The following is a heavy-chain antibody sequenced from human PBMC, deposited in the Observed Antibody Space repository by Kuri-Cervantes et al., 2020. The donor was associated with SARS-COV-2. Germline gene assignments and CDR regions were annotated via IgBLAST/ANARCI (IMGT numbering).Heavy chain of an antibody. V-gene: IGHV3-13*04. J-gene: IGHJ4*02. Sequence: LSLTCAASGFTFSSYDMHWVRQATGKGLEWVSAIGTAGDTYYPGSVKGRFTISRENAKNSLYLQMNSLRPEDMAVYYCVRHKAAAGIVAPDWGQGTLVTVSS. D-gene: IGHD6-13*01. CDR3: VRHKAAAGIVAPD. CDR1: GFTFSSYD. CDR2: IGTAGDT.